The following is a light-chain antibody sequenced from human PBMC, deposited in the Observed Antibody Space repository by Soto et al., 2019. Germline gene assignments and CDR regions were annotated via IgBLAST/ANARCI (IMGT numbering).Light chain of an antibody. V-gene: IGKV1-27*01. Sequence: DIQMTQSPSSLSASVGDRVSITCRASQGIRNFLAWYQQKPGEVPKLLIYAASTLQSGVPSRFSGSGSGTDFTLTISSLQPEDVADYYCQQSYRSPYTFGQGTKLEIK. CDR1: QGIRNF. CDR3: QQSYRSPYT. J-gene: IGKJ2*01. CDR2: AAS.